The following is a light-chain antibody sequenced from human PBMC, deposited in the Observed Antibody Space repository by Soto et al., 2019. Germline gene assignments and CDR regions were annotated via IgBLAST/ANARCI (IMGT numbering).Light chain of an antibody. CDR1: QSVLYSSNNKNY. CDR3: QQYYITPRT. CDR2: WAS. J-gene: IGKJ5*01. Sequence: DIVMTQSPDSLAVSLGARATINCKSSQSVLYSSNNKNYLAWYQQKPGQPPKLLIYWASTRDSGVPDRFSGSGSGTDFTLTISSLQAEDVAVYYCQQYYITPRTFGQGIRLEIK. V-gene: IGKV4-1*01.